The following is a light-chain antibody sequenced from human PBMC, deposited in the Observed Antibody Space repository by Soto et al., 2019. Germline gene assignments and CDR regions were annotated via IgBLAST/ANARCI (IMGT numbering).Light chain of an antibody. J-gene: IGKJ5*01. CDR2: GAS. CDR1: HSVNSH. V-gene: IGKV3-15*01. CDR3: QQYKNWPL. Sequence: MTQSPATLSVSPGERVTISCRTSHSVNSHVAWYQQKPGQAPSLLLYGASTRATGIPVRFSGSGFGTEFTLTIRSLKSEDFAVYYCQQYKNWPLFGQGTRLEIK.